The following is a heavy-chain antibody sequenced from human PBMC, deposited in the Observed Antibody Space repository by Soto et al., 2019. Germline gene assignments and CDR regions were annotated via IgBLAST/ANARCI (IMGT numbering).Heavy chain of an antibody. D-gene: IGHD3-16*01. CDR3: ASRGRYYSLDV. V-gene: IGHV3-23*01. CDR2: ISANGVTT. J-gene: IGHJ6*02. CDR1: GLTFRNYA. Sequence: EVQLLESGGGLVQPGGSLRLSCAATGLTFRNYAMSWVRQAPGKGLEWVSGISANGVTTSYSDSVKGRFSISRDKSDNTNTLYLQMNSLRVDDTAIYYCASRGRYYSLDVWGHGTTVTVSS.